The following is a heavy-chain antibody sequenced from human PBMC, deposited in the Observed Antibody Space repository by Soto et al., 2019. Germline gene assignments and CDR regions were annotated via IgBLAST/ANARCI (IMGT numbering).Heavy chain of an antibody. CDR2: IYWNDDK. Sequence: QITLKESGPPLVKPTQTLTLTCTFSGFSLSTSGVGVGWIRQPPGKALEWLALIYWNDDKRYSPSLKSRLTITKDTSKNQVVLTMTNMDPVDTATYYCAHRRQGSYGVSFDYWGQGTLVTVSS. D-gene: IGHD1-26*01. V-gene: IGHV2-5*01. CDR1: GFSLSTSGVG. CDR3: AHRRQGSYGVSFDY. J-gene: IGHJ4*02.